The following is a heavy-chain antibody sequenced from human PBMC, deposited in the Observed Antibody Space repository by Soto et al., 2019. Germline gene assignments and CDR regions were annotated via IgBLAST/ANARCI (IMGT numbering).Heavy chain of an antibody. CDR3: ARDALYYDFWSGYYNYYYYGMDV. J-gene: IGHJ6*02. V-gene: IGHV7-4-1*01. CDR1: GYTSTSYA. Sequence: ASVKVSCKASGYTSTSYAMNWVRQAPGQGLEWMGWINTNTGNPTYAQGFTGRFVFSLDTSVSTAYLQICSLKAEDTAVYYCARDALYYDFWSGYYNYYYYGMDVWG. CDR2: INTNTGNP. D-gene: IGHD3-3*01.